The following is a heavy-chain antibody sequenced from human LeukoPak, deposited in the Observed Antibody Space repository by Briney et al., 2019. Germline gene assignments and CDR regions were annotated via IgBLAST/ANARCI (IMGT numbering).Heavy chain of an antibody. J-gene: IGHJ4*02. D-gene: IGHD3/OR15-3a*01. Sequence: SETLCLTCTVSSGSISSYYWSWIRQPPGKGLEWIGYISYSGSTNYNPSLKSRVAISVDTSKNQFSLKLSSVTAADTAVYYCAREADFWTGYYQGFDYWGQGTLVTVSS. CDR2: ISYSGST. CDR3: AREADFWTGYYQGFDY. CDR1: SGSISSYY. V-gene: IGHV4-59*01.